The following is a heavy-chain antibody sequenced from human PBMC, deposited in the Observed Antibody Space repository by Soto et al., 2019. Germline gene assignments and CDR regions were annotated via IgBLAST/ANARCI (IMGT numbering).Heavy chain of an antibody. CDR3: ARGYCSGGSCYPFDAFDI. J-gene: IGHJ3*02. CDR2: ISYDGSNK. D-gene: IGHD2-15*01. CDR1: GFTFSSYA. Sequence: PGGSLRLSCAASGFTFSSYAMHWVRQAPGKGLEWVAVISYDGSNKYYADSVKGRFTISRDNSKNTLYLQMNSLRAEDTAVYYCARGYCSGGSCYPFDAFDIWGQGTMVT. V-gene: IGHV3-30-3*01.